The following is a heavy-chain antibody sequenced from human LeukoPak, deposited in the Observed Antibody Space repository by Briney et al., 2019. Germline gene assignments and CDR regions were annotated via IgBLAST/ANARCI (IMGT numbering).Heavy chain of an antibody. V-gene: IGHV3-48*03. CDR3: TRDLRWFGELRPTFDY. D-gene: IGHD3-10*01. Sequence: QPGGSLRLSCAVSGLTFSNFKMNWVRQAPGKGLEWVSHISDSGRTTFYADSVKGRFTISRDNAKNSLYLQMNSLRAEDTAVYYCTRDLRWFGELRPTFDYWGQGTLVTVSS. CDR1: GLTFSNFK. J-gene: IGHJ4*02. CDR2: ISDSGRTT.